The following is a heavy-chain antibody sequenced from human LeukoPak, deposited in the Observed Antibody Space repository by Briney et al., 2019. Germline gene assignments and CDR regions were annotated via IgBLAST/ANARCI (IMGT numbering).Heavy chain of an antibody. V-gene: IGHV1-46*01. CDR3: ARDAAVAGTALFDY. CDR1: GGTFSSYA. Sequence: ASVKVSCKASGGTFSSYAISWVRQAPGQGLEWMGIINPSGGSTSYAQKFQGRVTMTRDTSTSTVYMELSSLRSEDTAVYYCARDAAVAGTALFDYWGQGTLVTVSS. D-gene: IGHD6-19*01. J-gene: IGHJ4*02. CDR2: INPSGGST.